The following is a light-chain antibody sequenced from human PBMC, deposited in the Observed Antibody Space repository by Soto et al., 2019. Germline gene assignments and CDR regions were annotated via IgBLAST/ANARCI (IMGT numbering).Light chain of an antibody. J-gene: IGKJ1*01. CDR3: QQYNNWPRT. CDR1: QNIDNY. Sequence: DIQMTQSPSSLSASLGDRVTITCRASQNIDNYLNWYQHKPGKAPKLLIYATSTLQSGVPSRFSGSGSGTEFTLTISSLQYEDFAVYYCQQYNNWPRTFGQGTKVDIK. CDR2: ATS. V-gene: IGKV1-39*01.